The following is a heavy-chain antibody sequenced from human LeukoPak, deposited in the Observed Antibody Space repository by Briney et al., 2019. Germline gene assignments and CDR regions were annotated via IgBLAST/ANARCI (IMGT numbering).Heavy chain of an antibody. Sequence: PSETLSLTCTVSGGSISSGSYYWSWIRQPAGKGLEWIGRIYTSGSTNYNPSLKSRVTISVDTSKNQFSLKLSSVTAADTAVYYCARGNGVLRFLEWPKRWFDPWGQGTLVTVSS. CDR2: IYTSGST. CDR3: ARGNGVLRFLEWPKRWFDP. D-gene: IGHD3-3*01. J-gene: IGHJ5*02. V-gene: IGHV4-61*02. CDR1: GGSISSGSYY.